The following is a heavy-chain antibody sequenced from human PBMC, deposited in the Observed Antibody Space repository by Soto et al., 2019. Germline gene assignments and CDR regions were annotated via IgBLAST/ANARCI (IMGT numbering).Heavy chain of an antibody. CDR3: ARDTAAAGIFDY. Sequence: QVQLVQSGAEVKKLGASVKVSCKASGYTFTSFGMSWVRQAPGQGIVSMGWVSAYNGNTNYAQRLQGRVTMTTDRSTSTDYMELRSLRSDDTAVYYCARDTAAAGIFDYWGKGTLVTVSS. V-gene: IGHV1-18*01. D-gene: IGHD6-13*01. J-gene: IGHJ4*02. CDR2: VSAYNGNT. CDR1: GYTFTSFG.